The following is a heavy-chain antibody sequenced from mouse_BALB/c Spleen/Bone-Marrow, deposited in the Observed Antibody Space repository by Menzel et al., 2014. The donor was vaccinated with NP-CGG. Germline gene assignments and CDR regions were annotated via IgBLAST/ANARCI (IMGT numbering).Heavy chain of an antibody. D-gene: IGHD2-4*01. CDR2: IDTSDSYI. Sequence: QVQLQQPGAEFVMPGASVQMSCKASGYTFTDKWMHWVKQRPGQGLEWIGAIDTSDSYINYNQKFKGKASLTVDASSSTAYMHLSSLTSDDSAVYYCARGGHDFSLDYWGQGTSVIVSS. CDR3: ARGGHDFSLDY. V-gene: IGHV1-69*01. J-gene: IGHJ4*01. CDR1: GYTFTDKW.